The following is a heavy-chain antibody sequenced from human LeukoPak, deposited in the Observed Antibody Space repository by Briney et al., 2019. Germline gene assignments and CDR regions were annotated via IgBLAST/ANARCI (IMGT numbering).Heavy chain of an antibody. V-gene: IGHV3-7*01. CDR3: ARAPRPGFWSGYCEY. Sequence: GGSLRLSCAASGFTFSNYWMSWVRQAPGRGLEWVANIKQDGSVEYYVDSVKGRFTISGDNAKNSLYLQMSSLRGEDTAVYYCARAPRPGFWSGYCEYWGQGTLVTVSS. J-gene: IGHJ4*02. D-gene: IGHD3-3*01. CDR1: GFTFSNYW. CDR2: IKQDGSVE.